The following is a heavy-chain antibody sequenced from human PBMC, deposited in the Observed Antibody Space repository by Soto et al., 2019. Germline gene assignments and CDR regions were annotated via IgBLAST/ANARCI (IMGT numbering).Heavy chain of an antibody. CDR1: GYAFTGYY. D-gene: IGHD6-19*01. CDR3: ARDGQAVAGTLTSYNWFDP. Sequence: GASVKVCCKASGYAFTGYYMHWVQQAPGQGLEWMGWINPNSGGTNYAQKFQGWVTMTRDTSISTAYMELSRLRSDDTAVYYCARDGQAVAGTLTSYNWFDPWGQGTLVTVSS. CDR2: INPNSGGT. V-gene: IGHV1-2*04. J-gene: IGHJ5*02.